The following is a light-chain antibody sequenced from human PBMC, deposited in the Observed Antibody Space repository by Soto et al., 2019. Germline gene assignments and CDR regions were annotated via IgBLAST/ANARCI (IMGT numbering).Light chain of an antibody. CDR3: QQTHSLPLS. J-gene: IGKJ3*01. V-gene: IGKV1-5*03. CDR2: KAS. CDR1: QTISSW. Sequence: DIQMTQSPSTLSGSVGDRVTITCRASQTISSWLAWYQQKPGKAPKLLIYKASTLKSGVPSRFSGSGSGTDFTLSISSLQPEDFATYYCQQTHSLPLSFGPGTKVDIK.